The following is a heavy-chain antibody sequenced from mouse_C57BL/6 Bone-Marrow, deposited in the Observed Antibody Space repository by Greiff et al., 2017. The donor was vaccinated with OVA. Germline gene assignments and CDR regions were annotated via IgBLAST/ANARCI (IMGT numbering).Heavy chain of an antibody. CDR1: GFNIKDDY. J-gene: IGHJ1*03. D-gene: IGHD2-3*01. V-gene: IGHV14-4*01. CDR2: IDPENGDI. CDR3: IIYDGYYWYFDV. Sequence: EVQLQESGAELVRPGASVKLSCTASGFNIKDDYMHWVKQRPEQGLEWIGWIDPENGDIDYASKFQGKATITADTSSNTAYLQLSSLTSEDTAVYYCIIYDGYYWYFDVWGTGTTVTVSS.